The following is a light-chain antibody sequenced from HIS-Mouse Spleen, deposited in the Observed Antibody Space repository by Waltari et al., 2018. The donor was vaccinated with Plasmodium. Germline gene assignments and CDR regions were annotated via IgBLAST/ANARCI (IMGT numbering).Light chain of an antibody. CDR2: EGS. CDR3: CSYAGSSTFVV. CDR1: SSDVGSYNL. V-gene: IGLV2-23*03. Sequence: QSALTQPASVSGSPGQSITTSCTGTSSDVGSYNLVSWYQQHPGKAPKLMSYEGSKRPSGVSNRFSGSKSGNTASLTISGLQAEDEADYYCCSYAGSSTFVVFGGGTKLTVL. J-gene: IGLJ2*01.